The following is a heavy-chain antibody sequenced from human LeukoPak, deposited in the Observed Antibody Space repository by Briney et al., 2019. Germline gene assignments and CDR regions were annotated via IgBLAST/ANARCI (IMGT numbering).Heavy chain of an antibody. CDR1: GFTFRNYA. CDR2: IVGNGVST. D-gene: IGHD4-17*01. Sequence: GASLRLSCAASGFTFRNYAMSWVRQAPGKGLEWVSAIVGNGVSTYYADSVQGRFTISRDNSKNTLYLQMNSLRAGDTAVYYCARSYGDPALRSWDYYYYGMDVWGQGTTVTVSS. J-gene: IGHJ6*02. CDR3: ARSYGDPALRSWDYYYYGMDV. V-gene: IGHV3-23*01.